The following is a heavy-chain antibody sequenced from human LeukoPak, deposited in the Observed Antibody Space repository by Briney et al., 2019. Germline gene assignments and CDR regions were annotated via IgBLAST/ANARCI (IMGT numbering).Heavy chain of an antibody. Sequence: ASAMVSCKASGYTFTGYYMHWVRQAPGQGLEWMGRINPNSGGTNYAQKFQGRVTMTRDTSISTAYMELSRLRSDDTAVYYCARDGDPGIVVVTATIDYWGQGTLVTVSS. CDR2: INPNSGGT. V-gene: IGHV1-2*06. J-gene: IGHJ4*02. CDR3: ARDGDPGIVVVTATIDY. CDR1: GYTFTGYY. D-gene: IGHD2-21*02.